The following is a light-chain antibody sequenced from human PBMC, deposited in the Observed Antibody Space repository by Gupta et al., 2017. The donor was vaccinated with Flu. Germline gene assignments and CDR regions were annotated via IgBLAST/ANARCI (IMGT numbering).Light chain of an antibody. V-gene: IGLV2-14*03. J-gene: IGLJ2*01. CDR3: SSYTSGSAIIVV. CDR1: SSDVGAYNY. CDR2: AVS. Sequence: QSALTQPASVSGSPGQSSTISCTETSSDVGAYNYVSWYQQRPGKAPNLMIYAVSNRPSGVSDRFSGSTSGNTASLTISGLQAEDEADYYCSSYTSGSAIIVVFGGGTKLTVL.